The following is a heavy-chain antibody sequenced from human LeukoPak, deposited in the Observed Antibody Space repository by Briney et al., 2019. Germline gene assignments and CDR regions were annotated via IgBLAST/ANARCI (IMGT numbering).Heavy chain of an antibody. D-gene: IGHD6-13*01. J-gene: IGHJ4*02. CDR1: GYTFTGYG. CDR3: ARDQDIAAAGTSGY. V-gene: IGHV1-18*01. Sequence: ASVKVSCKASGYTFTGYGISWVRQAPGQGLEWMGWISAYNGNTNYAQKLQGRVTMTTDTSTSTAYMELRSLRSDDTAVYYCARDQDIAAAGTSGYWGQGTLVTVSS. CDR2: ISAYNGNT.